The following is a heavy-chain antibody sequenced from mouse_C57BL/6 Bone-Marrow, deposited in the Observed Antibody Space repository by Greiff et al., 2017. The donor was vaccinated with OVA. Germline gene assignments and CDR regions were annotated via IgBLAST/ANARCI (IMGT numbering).Heavy chain of an antibody. CDR2: IDPSDSYT. J-gene: IGHJ3*01. V-gene: IGHV1-50*01. CDR1: GYTFTSYW. CDR3: ARGGIYCDYGALFAY. D-gene: IGHD2-4*01. Sequence: VQLQQPGAELVKPGASVKLSCKASGYTFTSYWMQWVKQRPGQGLEWIGEIDPSDSYTNYNHKFKGKATLTVDTSSSTAYMQLSSLTSEYSAVDYCARGGIYCDYGALFAYWGQGTLVTVSA.